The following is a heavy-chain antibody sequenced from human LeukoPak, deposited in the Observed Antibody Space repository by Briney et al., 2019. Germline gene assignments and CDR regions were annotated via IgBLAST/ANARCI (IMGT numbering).Heavy chain of an antibody. Sequence: PSETLSLTCTVSGGSISSDYWSWIRQPAGKGLEWIGRIYASGTTNYNPSLKTRVTMSVDTSKNQFSLKLSSVTAADTAVYYCARVTYSSSSISLDAFDIWGQGTMVTVSS. CDR1: GGSISSDY. J-gene: IGHJ3*02. V-gene: IGHV4-4*07. D-gene: IGHD6-6*01. CDR3: ARVTYSSSSISLDAFDI. CDR2: IYASGTT.